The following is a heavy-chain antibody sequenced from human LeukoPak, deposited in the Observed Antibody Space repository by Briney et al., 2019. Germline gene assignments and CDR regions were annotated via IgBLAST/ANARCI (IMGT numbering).Heavy chain of an antibody. CDR1: GGSISSGGYS. CDR2: IYYSGST. D-gene: IGHD3-22*01. Sequence: SQTLSLTCTVSGGSISSGGYSWSWIRQHPGKGLEWIGYIYYSGSTYYNPSLKSRVTISVDTSKNQFSLKLSSVTAADTAVYYCARDLHDSSGYYHSAWGQGTLVTVSS. V-gene: IGHV4-31*03. J-gene: IGHJ5*02. CDR3: ARDLHDSSGYYHSA.